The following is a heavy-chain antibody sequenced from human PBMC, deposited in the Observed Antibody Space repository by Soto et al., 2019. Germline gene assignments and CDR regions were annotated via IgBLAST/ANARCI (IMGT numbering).Heavy chain of an antibody. D-gene: IGHD6-6*01. V-gene: IGHV3-7*05. CDR2: INEDGSRK. Sequence: EVQLEESGGGLVQPGGSLRLSCAASGFTFSSYWMSWVRQAPGRGLEGVANINEDGSRKYYVDSVKGRFTISRDNAKNSLSLQMNSRSADDTAVYYCARGSGSSSSWGQGTLVTVSS. CDR1: GFTFSSYW. J-gene: IGHJ5*02. CDR3: ARGSGSSSS.